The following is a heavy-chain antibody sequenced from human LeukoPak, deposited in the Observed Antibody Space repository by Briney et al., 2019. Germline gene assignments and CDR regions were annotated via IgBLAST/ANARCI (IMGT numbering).Heavy chain of an antibody. D-gene: IGHD3-3*01. J-gene: IGHJ6*02. CDR1: GGSFSGYY. Sequence: SESLSLTCAVYGGSFSGYYCGWIRQPPGKGLEWIGEINYSGSTNYNPSLKSRVTISVDTSKNQFSLKLSSVTAADTAVYYCARIKGVFGVVSYYYGMDVWGQGTTVTASS. CDR3: ARIKGVFGVVSYYYGMDV. V-gene: IGHV4-34*01. CDR2: INYSGST.